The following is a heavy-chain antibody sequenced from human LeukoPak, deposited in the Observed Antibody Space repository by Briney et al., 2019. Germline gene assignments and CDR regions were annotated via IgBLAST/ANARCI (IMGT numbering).Heavy chain of an antibody. J-gene: IGHJ4*02. V-gene: IGHV3-21*06. CDR3: ARGPDGFFDY. CDR1: GFTFSSYT. CDR2: ISSSGRYI. D-gene: IGHD5-24*01. Sequence: GGSLRLSCGPSGFTFSSYTMNWVRQAPGQGLEWVSSISSSGRYIYYADSVKGRFTISRDKAKNSHYLQMNSLRAEDTAVYYCARGPDGFFDYWGQGILVTVSS.